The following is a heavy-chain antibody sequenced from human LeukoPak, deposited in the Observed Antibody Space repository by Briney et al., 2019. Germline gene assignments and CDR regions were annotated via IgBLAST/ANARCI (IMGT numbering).Heavy chain of an antibody. V-gene: IGHV4-34*01. J-gene: IGHJ4*02. Sequence: RSSETLSLTCAVYGGSFSGYYWSWIRQPPGKGLEWIGSIYYSGRTYYNPSLKSRVTISVDTSKNQFSLKLSSVTAADTAVYYCARHGYSSSWYDYWGQGSLVTVSS. D-gene: IGHD6-13*01. CDR3: ARHGYSSSWYDY. CDR1: GGSFSGYY. CDR2: IYYSGRT.